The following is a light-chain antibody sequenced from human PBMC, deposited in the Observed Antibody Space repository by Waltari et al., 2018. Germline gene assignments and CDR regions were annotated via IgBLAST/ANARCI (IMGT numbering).Light chain of an antibody. CDR1: TGPTRYA. J-gene: IGLJ2*01. CDR3: QSWDTGINV. Sequence: QLVLTQPPSASASLGASVKLTCPLHTGPTRYAIAWHQQPPEKAPRFLMKLDSDGSHTKGDGIPDRFSGSSSGAERYLILSSLQSEDEADYYCQSWDTGINVFGGGTKLTVL. V-gene: IGLV4-69*01. CDR2: LDSDGSH.